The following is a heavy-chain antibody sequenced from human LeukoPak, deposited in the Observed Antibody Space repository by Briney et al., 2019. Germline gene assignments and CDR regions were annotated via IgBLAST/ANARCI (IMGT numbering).Heavy chain of an antibody. V-gene: IGHV5-51*01. J-gene: IGHJ4*02. D-gene: IGHD6-19*01. Sequence: GESLKISCKGSGYSFTSYWIGWVRQMPGKGLEWMGIIYPGDSDTRYSPSFQGQVTISADKSISTAYLQWTSLKPSDTAMFYCARRVAGTRAYYFDYWGQGTLVTVSS. CDR2: IYPGDSDT. CDR1: GYSFTSYW. CDR3: ARRVAGTRAYYFDY.